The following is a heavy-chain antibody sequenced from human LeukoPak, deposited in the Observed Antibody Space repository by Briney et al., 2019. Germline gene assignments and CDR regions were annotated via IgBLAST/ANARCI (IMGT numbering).Heavy chain of an antibody. V-gene: IGHV3-64*01. CDR1: GFTFSSYA. D-gene: IGHD6-19*01. CDR2: ISSNGGST. CDR3: ASGGSSGWFRSPLGY. J-gene: IGHJ4*02. Sequence: GGSLRLSCAASGFTFSSYAMHWVRQAPGKGLEYVSAISSNGGSTYYANSVKGRFTISRDNSKNTLYLQMGSLRAEDMAVYYCASGGSSGWFRSPLGYWGQGTLVTVSS.